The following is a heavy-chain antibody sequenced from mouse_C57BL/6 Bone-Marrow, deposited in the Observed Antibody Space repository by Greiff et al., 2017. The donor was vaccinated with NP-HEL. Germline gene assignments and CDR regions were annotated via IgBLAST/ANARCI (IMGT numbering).Heavy chain of an antibody. CDR2: IDPSDSYT. Sequence: QVQLQQPGAELVMPGASVKLSCKASGYTFTSYWMHWVKQRPGQGLEWIGEIDPSDSYTNYNQKFKGKSTLTVDKSSSTAYMQLSSLTSEDSAVYYCAKERRGVTGYFDVWGTGTTVTVSS. CDR1: GYTFTSYW. J-gene: IGHJ1*03. CDR3: AKERRGVTGYFDV. D-gene: IGHD2-2*01. V-gene: IGHV1-69*01.